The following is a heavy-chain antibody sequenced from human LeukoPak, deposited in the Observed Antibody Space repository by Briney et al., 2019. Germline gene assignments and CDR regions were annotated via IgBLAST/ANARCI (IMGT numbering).Heavy chain of an antibody. CDR2: IYYSGST. V-gene: IGHV4-59*12. D-gene: IGHD6-19*01. CDR3: ARSVAGTFDY. Sequence: SETLSLTCTVSGGSISSYYWSWIRQPPGKGLEWIGYIYYSGSTNYNPSLKSRVTISVDTSRNQFSLKLSSVAAADTAVYYCARSVAGTFDYWGQGTLVTVSS. CDR1: GGSISSYY. J-gene: IGHJ4*02.